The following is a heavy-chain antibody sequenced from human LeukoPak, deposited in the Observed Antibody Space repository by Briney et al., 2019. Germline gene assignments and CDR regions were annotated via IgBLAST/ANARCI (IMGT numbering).Heavy chain of an antibody. D-gene: IGHD5-18*01. CDR2: ISSSSSTI. J-gene: IGHJ3*02. V-gene: IGHV3-48*02. CDR1: GFTFSSYS. Sequence: GGSLRLSCAASGFTFSSYSMNWVRQAPGKVLEWVSYISSSSSTIYYADSVKGRFTISRDNAKNTLYLQMNSLRDEDTAVYYCARDRPKSIQLWPDAFDIWGQGTMVTVSS. CDR3: ARDRPKSIQLWPDAFDI.